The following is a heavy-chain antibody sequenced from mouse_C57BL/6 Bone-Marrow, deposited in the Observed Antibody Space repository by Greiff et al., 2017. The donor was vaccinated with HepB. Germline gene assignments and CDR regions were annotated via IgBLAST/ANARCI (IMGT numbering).Heavy chain of an antibody. V-gene: IGHV8-8*01. CDR1: GFSLSTFGMG. J-gene: IGHJ2*01. CDR2: IWWDDDK. CDR3: ARIGNVRWGYFDY. Sequence: QVTLKVCGPGILQPSQTLSLTCSFSGFSLSTFGMGVGWIRQPSGMGLEWLAHIWWDDDKYYNPALKSRLTISKDTAKNQVFLTIANVDTADTATYYCARIGNVRWGYFDYWGQGTTLTVSS. D-gene: IGHD1-1*01.